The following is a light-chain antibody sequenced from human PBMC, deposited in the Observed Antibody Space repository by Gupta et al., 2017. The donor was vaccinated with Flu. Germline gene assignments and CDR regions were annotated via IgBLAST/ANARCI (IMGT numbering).Light chain of an antibody. CDR2: AAS. CDR1: QSVNSN. CDR3: QQYNNWLT. Sequence: EIVMTQSPATLSVSPGERATLSCRASQSVNSNLAWYQQKPGQAPRLLISAASTRAPGIPARFSGSGSGTEFTRAISSRQSEDFAVYYCQQYNNWLTFGGGTKVEIK. V-gene: IGKV3-15*01. J-gene: IGKJ4*01.